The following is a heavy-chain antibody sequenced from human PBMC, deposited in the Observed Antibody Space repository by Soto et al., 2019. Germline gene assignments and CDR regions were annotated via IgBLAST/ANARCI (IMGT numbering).Heavy chain of an antibody. CDR3: ARVQGEGYCSSSSWYSWFDP. Sequence: SVKVSCKASGGTFSSHAISWVRQAPGQGLEWMGGIIPIFGTANYAQKFQGRVTITADESTSTAYMELSSLRSEDTAVYYCARVQGEGYCSSSSWYSWFDPWGQGTLVTVSS. D-gene: IGHD2-2*01. J-gene: IGHJ5*02. CDR2: IIPIFGTA. V-gene: IGHV1-69*13. CDR1: GGTFSSHA.